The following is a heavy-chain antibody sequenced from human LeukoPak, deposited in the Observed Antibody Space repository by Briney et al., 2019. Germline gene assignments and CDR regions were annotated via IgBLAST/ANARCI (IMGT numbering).Heavy chain of an antibody. V-gene: IGHV4-59*11. CDR2: IYSSGSP. CDR1: GGSISSHN. CDR3: ARVDSSGYYTFFDY. D-gene: IGHD3-22*01. J-gene: IGHJ4*02. Sequence: SETLSLTCTVYGGSISSHNWNWIRQPPGKGLEWIGDIYSSGSPNYNPSLKSRVAISVDTSKNQFSLKLSSVTAADTAVYYCARVDSSGYYTFFDYWGQGTLVTVSS.